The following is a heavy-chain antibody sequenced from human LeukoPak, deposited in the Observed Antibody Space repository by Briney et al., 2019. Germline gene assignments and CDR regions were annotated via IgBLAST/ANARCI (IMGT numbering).Heavy chain of an antibody. CDR3: ARVEMATIGFGSYDY. J-gene: IGHJ4*02. Sequence: SETLSLTCAVYGGSFSGYYWSWIRQPPGKGLEWIGEINHSGSTNYNPSLKSRVTISVDTSKNQFSLKLSSVTAADTAVYYCARVEMATIGFGSYDYWGQGTPVTVSS. CDR2: INHSGST. D-gene: IGHD5-24*01. V-gene: IGHV4-34*01. CDR1: GGSFSGYY.